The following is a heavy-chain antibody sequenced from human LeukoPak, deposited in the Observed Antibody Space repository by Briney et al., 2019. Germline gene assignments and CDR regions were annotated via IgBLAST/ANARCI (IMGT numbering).Heavy chain of an antibody. V-gene: IGHV3-7*01. D-gene: IGHD3-10*01. CDR1: GFTFSSYW. CDR3: ARQLRGGAFDI. J-gene: IGHJ3*02. CDR2: IKQDGSEK. Sequence: GGSLRLSCAAPGFTFSSYWMSWVRQAPGKGLEWVANIKQDGSEKYYVDSVKGRFTISRDNAKNSLYLQMNSLRAEDTAVYYCARQLRGGAFDIWGQGTMVTVPS.